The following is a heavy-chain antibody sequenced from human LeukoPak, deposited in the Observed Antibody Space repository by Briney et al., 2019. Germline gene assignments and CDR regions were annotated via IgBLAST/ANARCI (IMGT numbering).Heavy chain of an antibody. CDR1: GGSISSYY. J-gene: IGHJ6*02. Sequence: SETLSLTCTVSGGSISSYYWSWIRQPPGKGLEWIGYIYYSGSTNYNPSLKSRVTISVDTSKNQFSLKLSSATAADTAVYYCARHEAAAGIMHYYYYGMDVWGQGTTVTVSS. D-gene: IGHD6-13*01. CDR3: ARHEAAAGIMHYYYYGMDV. CDR2: IYYSGST. V-gene: IGHV4-59*08.